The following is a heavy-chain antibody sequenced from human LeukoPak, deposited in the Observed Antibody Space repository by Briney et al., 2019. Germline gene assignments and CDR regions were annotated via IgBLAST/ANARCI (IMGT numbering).Heavy chain of an antibody. V-gene: IGHV3-48*03. CDR1: GFTFGSYE. J-gene: IGHJ4*02. D-gene: IGHD1-1*01. CDR3: ASYGGPYGTGYYFDY. Sequence: PGGSLRLSCAASGFTFGSYEMNWVRQAPGKGLEWVSYISSSGSTIYYADSVKGRFTISRDNAKNSLYLQMNSLRAEDTAVYYCASYGGPYGTGYYFDYWGQGTLVTVSS. CDR2: ISSSGSTI.